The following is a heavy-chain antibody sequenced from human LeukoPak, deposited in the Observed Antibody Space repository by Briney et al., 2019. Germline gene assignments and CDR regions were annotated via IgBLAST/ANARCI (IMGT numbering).Heavy chain of an antibody. Sequence: PGGSLRLSCAASGFTFSSYSMNWVRQAPGKGLEWVSSISSSSSYIYYADSVKGRFTISRDNAKNSLYLQMNSLRAEDTAVYYCARVSVDSSGYPAYFDYWGQGTLVTVSS. J-gene: IGHJ4*02. CDR1: GFTFSSYS. CDR3: ARVSVDSSGYPAYFDY. D-gene: IGHD3-22*01. V-gene: IGHV3-21*01. CDR2: ISSSSSYI.